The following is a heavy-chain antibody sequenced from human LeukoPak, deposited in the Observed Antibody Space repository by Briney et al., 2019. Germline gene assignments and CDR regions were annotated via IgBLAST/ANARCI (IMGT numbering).Heavy chain of an antibody. CDR1: GRSISSYY. D-gene: IGHD2-15*01. J-gene: IGHJ3*02. CDR3: ARVGCSGGSCYDDAFDI. V-gene: IGHV4-59*01. CDR2: IYYSGST. Sequence: PSETLSLTCTVSGRSISSYYWSWIRQPPGKGREWIGYIYYSGSTNYNPSLKSRVTISVDTSKNQFSLKLSSVTAADTAVYYCARVGCSGGSCYDDAFDIWGQGTMVTVSS.